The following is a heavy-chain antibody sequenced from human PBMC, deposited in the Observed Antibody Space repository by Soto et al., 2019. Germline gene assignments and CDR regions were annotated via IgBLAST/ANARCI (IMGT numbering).Heavy chain of an antibody. J-gene: IGHJ4*02. Sequence: QVQLVQDGAEVKKPGSSVKVSCKASGGTFSSYAISWVRQATGQGLEWMGGIIPIFGTANYAQKFQGRVTNNADEATRTAYMEQSSLSSEDTAVYYCARGYDSSGYYYCYYWDKGTLVTLSS. CDR2: IIPIFGTA. V-gene: IGHV1-69*01. CDR1: GGTFSSYA. CDR3: ARGYDSSGYYYCYY. D-gene: IGHD3-22*01.